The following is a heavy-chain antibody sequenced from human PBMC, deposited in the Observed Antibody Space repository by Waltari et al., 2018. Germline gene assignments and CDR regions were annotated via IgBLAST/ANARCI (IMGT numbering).Heavy chain of an antibody. V-gene: IGHV4-39*01. D-gene: IGHD6-13*01. CDR3: ARHVNEGGKPAAGINYYGMDV. CDR1: GGSISTRRFY. CDR2: IFYSGST. J-gene: IGHJ6*02. Sequence: QLQLQESGPGLVKPSETLSLTCTVSGGSISTRRFYWGWIRQPPGKGLEWIGSIFYSGSTYYNPSLKSRVTIFADMSKNQFSLSLRSVTAADTAVYYCARHVNEGGKPAAGINYYGMDVWGQGTTVTVSS.